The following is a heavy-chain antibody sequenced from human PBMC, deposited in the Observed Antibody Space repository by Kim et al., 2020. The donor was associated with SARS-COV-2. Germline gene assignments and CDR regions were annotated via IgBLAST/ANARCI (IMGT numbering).Heavy chain of an antibody. Sequence: YSPSFQGQVTISADKSISTAYLQWSSLKASDTAMYYCARQMYSSGWYLDYLGQGTLVTVSS. J-gene: IGHJ4*02. D-gene: IGHD6-19*01. CDR3: ARQMYSSGWYLDY. V-gene: IGHV5-51*01.